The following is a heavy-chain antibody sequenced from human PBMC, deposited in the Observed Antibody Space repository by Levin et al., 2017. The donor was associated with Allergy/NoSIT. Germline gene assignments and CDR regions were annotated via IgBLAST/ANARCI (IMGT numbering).Heavy chain of an antibody. J-gene: IGHJ4*02. V-gene: IGHV3-15*01. CDR2: IKSKTDGGTT. CDR1: GFTFSNAW. CDR3: TTDYNPGFGETSFDY. D-gene: IGHD3-10*01. Sequence: PGGSLRLSCAASGFTFSNAWMSWVRQAPGKGLEWVGRIKSKTDGGTTDYAAPVKGRFTISRDDSKNTLYLQMNNLKTEDTAVYYCTTDYNPGFGETSFDYWGQGTLVTVSS.